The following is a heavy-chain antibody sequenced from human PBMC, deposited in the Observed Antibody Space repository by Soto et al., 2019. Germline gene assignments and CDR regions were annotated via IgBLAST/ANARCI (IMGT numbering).Heavy chain of an antibody. CDR1: GGSFSGYY. CDR2: INHSGST. CDR3: ARDLHWNYADY. Sequence: PSETLSLTCAVYGGSFSGYYWSWIRQPPGKGLEWIGEINHSGSTNYNPSLKSRVTISVDTSKNQFSLKLSSVTAADTAVYYCARDLHWNYADYWGQGTLVTVSS. D-gene: IGHD1-1*01. V-gene: IGHV4-34*01. J-gene: IGHJ4*02.